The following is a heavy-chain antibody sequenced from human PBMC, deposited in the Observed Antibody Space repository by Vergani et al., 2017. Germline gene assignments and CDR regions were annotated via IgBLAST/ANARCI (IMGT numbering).Heavy chain of an antibody. D-gene: IGHD3-22*01. CDR1: GYTFTSYY. J-gene: IGHJ4*02. Sequence: QVQLVQSGAEVKKPGASVKVSCKASGYTFTSYYMPWVRQAPGQGLEWMGIINPSGGITSYAKKSQGRVTMTRDTSTSTVYMELSSLRSEDTAVYYCTRGWYTYSIAYLAYWGQGTLVTVAS. CDR2: INPSGGIT. V-gene: IGHV1-46*03. CDR3: TRGWYTYSIAYLAY.